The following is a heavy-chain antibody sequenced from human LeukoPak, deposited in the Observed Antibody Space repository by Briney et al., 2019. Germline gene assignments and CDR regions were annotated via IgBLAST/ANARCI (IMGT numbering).Heavy chain of an antibody. Sequence: GESLKISCKGSGYSFTSYWIGWVRQMPGKGLEWMGIIYPGDSDTRYSPSFQGQVTISADKSISTAYLQWSSLKASDTAMYYCARMGIAVAPDSEDAFDIWGQGTMVTVSS. V-gene: IGHV5-51*01. CDR2: IYPGDSDT. CDR3: ARMGIAVAPDSEDAFDI. J-gene: IGHJ3*02. CDR1: GYSFTSYW. D-gene: IGHD6-19*01.